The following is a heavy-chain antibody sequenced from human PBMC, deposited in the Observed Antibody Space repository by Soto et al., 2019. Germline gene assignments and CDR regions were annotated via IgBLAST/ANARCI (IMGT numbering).Heavy chain of an antibody. J-gene: IGHJ5*02. CDR1: GGSISSSSYY. D-gene: IGHD2-15*01. V-gene: IGHV4-39*01. CDR3: ARPLGYCSGGSCYVPGWFDP. Sequence: QLQLQESGPGLVKPSETLSLTCTVSGGSISSSSYYWGWIRQPPGKGLEWIGSIYYSGSTYYNPSLKSRVTISVDTSKNQFSLKLSSVTAADTAVYYYARPLGYCSGGSCYVPGWFDPWGQGTLVTVSS. CDR2: IYYSGST.